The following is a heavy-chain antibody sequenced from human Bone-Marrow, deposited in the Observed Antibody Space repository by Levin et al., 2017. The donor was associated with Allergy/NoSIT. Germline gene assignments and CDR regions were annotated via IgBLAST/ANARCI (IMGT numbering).Heavy chain of an antibody. CDR2: IYYSGST. CDR1: GGSISSYY. J-gene: IGHJ4*02. D-gene: IGHD3-22*01. Sequence: SETLSLTCTVSGGSISSYYWSWIRQPPGKGLEWIGYIYYSGSTNYNPSLKSRVTISVDTSKNQFSLKLSSVTAADTAVYYCARLVIDRYSSGYYFDYWGQGTLVTVSS. V-gene: IGHV4-59*08. CDR3: ARLVIDRYSSGYYFDY.